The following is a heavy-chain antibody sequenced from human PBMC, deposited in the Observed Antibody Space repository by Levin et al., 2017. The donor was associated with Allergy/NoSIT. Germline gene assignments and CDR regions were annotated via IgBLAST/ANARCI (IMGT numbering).Heavy chain of an antibody. J-gene: IGHJ4*02. CDR1: XXRISDNR. CDR3: IRRDTDTVWRY. V-gene: IGHV3-72*01. D-gene: IGHD5-18*01. CDR2: NKNKANSYTT. Sequence: PGGSLRLSCAAXXXRISDNRLDWVHKTPGKGLEWVGRNKNKANSYTTEYAASVRGRFTISRDDSKNSVYLQMNSLKIEDTAVYYCIRRDTDTVWRYWGQGTLVTVSS.